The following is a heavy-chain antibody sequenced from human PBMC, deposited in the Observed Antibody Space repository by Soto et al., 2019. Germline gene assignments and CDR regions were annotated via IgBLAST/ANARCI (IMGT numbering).Heavy chain of an antibody. Sequence: SXKVSCTASGYTXTGHHIDLVRQAPEQGPEWRGEIGPESCATRYAQKFQGRVTMTRDMYITTVYMELNNISPDDTAVYYCGRGRSGQIVVFYWGQGTPGTVSS. CDR2: IGPESCAT. CDR3: GRGRSGQIVVFY. D-gene: IGHD5-12*01. J-gene: IGHJ4*02. CDR1: GYTXTGHH. V-gene: IGHV1-2*02.